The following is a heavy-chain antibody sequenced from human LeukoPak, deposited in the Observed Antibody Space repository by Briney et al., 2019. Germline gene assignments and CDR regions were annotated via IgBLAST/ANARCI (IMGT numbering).Heavy chain of an antibody. J-gene: IGHJ3*02. CDR1: GFTFSHSA. D-gene: IGHD7-27*01. Sequence: GGSLRLSCAASGFTFSHSAMTWVRQAPGKGLEWVAVISYDGSNQYYADSVKGRFTISRDNSKNTLYLQMNSLRAEDTAVYYCAKPLIFHNWGYAFDIWGQGTMVTVSS. CDR3: AKPLIFHNWGYAFDI. V-gene: IGHV3-30*18. CDR2: ISYDGSNQ.